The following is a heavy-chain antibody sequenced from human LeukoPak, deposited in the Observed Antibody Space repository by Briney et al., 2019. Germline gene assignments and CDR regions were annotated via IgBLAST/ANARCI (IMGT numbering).Heavy chain of an antibody. CDR1: GFTFSSYA. CDR2: ISGSGGST. V-gene: IGHV3-23*01. CDR3: AKGARGYTTIDPGGVY. D-gene: IGHD3-22*01. J-gene: IGHJ4*02. Sequence: GGSLRLSCAASGFTFSSYAMSWVRQAPGEGLEWVSAISGSGGSTYYADSVKGRFTISRDNSKNTLYLQMNSLRAEDTAVYYCAKGARGYTTIDPGGVYWGQGTLVTVSS.